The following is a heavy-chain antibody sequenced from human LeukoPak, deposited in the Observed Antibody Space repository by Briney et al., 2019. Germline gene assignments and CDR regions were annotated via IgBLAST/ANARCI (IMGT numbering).Heavy chain of an antibody. J-gene: IGHJ4*02. Sequence: SETLSLTCTVSGGSISSSSYYWGWIRQPPGKGLEWIGYIYYSGSTNYNPSLKSRVTISVDTSKNQFSLKLSSVTAADTAVYYCARGEVAGTLFDYWGQGTLVTVSS. D-gene: IGHD6-19*01. CDR2: IYYSGST. CDR1: GGSISSSSYY. V-gene: IGHV4-61*05. CDR3: ARGEVAGTLFDY.